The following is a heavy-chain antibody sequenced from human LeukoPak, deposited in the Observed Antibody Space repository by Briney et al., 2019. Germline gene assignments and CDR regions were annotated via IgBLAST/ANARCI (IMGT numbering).Heavy chain of an antibody. CDR1: GGSISSSTYY. D-gene: IGHD3-3*01. J-gene: IGHJ3*02. Sequence: PSETLSLTCTVSGGSISSSTYYWGWIRQPPGKGLEWIGSIYYGGSTYYNPSLKSRVTISVDTSKNQFSLKLSSVTAADTAVYYCARERSGSEIFARSFDIWGQGTMVTVS. CDR3: ARERSGSEIFARSFDI. CDR2: IYYGGST. V-gene: IGHV4-39*07.